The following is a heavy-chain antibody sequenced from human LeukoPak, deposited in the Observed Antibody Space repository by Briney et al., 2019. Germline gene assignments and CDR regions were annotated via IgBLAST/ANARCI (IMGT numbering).Heavy chain of an antibody. D-gene: IGHD3-22*01. CDR2: IYYSGST. CDR1: GGSINNYY. Sequence: PSETLSLTCTVSGGSINNYYWSWIRQPAGKGLEWIGYIYYSGSTNYNPSLKSRVTISVDTSKNQFSLKLSSVTAADTAVYYCASFYYDSSGYHSRYFDYWGQGTLVTVSS. J-gene: IGHJ4*02. V-gene: IGHV4-59*01. CDR3: ASFYYDSSGYHSRYFDY.